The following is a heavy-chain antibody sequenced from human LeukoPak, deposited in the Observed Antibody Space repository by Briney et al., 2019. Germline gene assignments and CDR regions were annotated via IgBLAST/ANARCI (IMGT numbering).Heavy chain of an antibody. CDR2: ISSNGGST. Sequence: GGSLRLSCAASGFTFSSYAMHWVRQAPGKGLEYVSAISSNGGSTYYANSVKGRFTISRDNSKNTLYLQMGSLRAEDMAVYYCARPRAPYSSSSAYFDYWGQGTLVTVSS. V-gene: IGHV3-64*01. J-gene: IGHJ4*02. CDR1: GFTFSSYA. CDR3: ARPRAPYSSSSAYFDY. D-gene: IGHD6-6*01.